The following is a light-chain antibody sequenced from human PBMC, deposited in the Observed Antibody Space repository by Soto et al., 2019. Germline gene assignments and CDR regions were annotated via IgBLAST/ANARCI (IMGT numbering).Light chain of an antibody. CDR3: QHYYNSWT. J-gene: IGKJ1*01. CDR2: WAS. V-gene: IGKV4-1*01. Sequence: DIVMTQSPDSLAVSLGERATITCKSSQNNENYLAWYQQKAGQPPKLLIDWASTRASGVPDRFSGSGSGTDFPITISSLQAEDGAVYYCQHYYNSWTFGQGTQVEIK. CDR1: QNNENY.